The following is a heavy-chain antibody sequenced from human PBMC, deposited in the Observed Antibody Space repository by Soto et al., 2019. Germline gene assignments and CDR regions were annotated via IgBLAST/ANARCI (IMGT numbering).Heavy chain of an antibody. CDR3: AGTYYDILTGPPGHYYGMDV. CDR1: GGTFSSYA. CDR2: IIPIFGTA. D-gene: IGHD3-9*01. V-gene: IGHV1-69*06. Sequence: SVKVSCKASGGTFSSYAISWVRQAPGQGLEWMGGIIPIFGTANYAQKFQGRATITADKSTSTAYMELSSLRSEDTAVYYCAGTYYDILTGPPGHYYGMDVWGQGTTVTVSS. J-gene: IGHJ6*02.